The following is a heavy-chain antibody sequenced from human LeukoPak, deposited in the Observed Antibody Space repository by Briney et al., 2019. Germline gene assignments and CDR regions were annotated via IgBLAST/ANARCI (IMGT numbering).Heavy chain of an antibody. Sequence: GGSLRLXRATSGFTFSSYAMYWVRQAPGKGLEWVSSISGSGGSTYYADSVKGRFTISRDNSKNTLYLQMNSLRAEDTAIYSCAKDPRGSHNWLDPWGQGTLVTVSS. V-gene: IGHV3-23*01. D-gene: IGHD3-10*01. CDR2: ISGSGGST. CDR1: GFTFSSYA. CDR3: AKDPRGSHNWLDP. J-gene: IGHJ5*02.